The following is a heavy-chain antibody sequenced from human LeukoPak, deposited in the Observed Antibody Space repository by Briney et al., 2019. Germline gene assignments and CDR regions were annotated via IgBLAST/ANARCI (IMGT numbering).Heavy chain of an antibody. Sequence: SETLSLTCTVSGGSISSTTYYWGWLRQPPGKGLVCIGSIDYSGNTHYNPSLNSRVTITADTSNTPYSLRLSSVTAADTAVYYCARAYSRGTTGYDYGGQGTLVTVSS. CDR1: GGSISSTTYY. D-gene: IGHD4-11*01. J-gene: IGHJ4*02. CDR3: ARAYSRGTTGYDY. CDR2: IDYSGNT. V-gene: IGHV4-39*07.